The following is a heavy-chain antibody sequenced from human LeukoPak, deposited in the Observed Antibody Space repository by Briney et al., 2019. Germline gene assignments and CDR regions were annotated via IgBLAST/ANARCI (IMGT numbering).Heavy chain of an antibody. V-gene: IGHV3-33*01. Sequence: QPGRSLRLSCAASGFTFSNYGMHWVRQAPGKGLEWVAVIWYDGSNKYYADSVKGRFTISRDNSKNTLYLQMNSLRAEDTAVYYCARDSGIWDIVATPDDYWGQGTLVTVSS. CDR2: IWYDGSNK. CDR3: ARDSGIWDIVATPDDY. D-gene: IGHD5-12*01. CDR1: GFTFSNYG. J-gene: IGHJ4*02.